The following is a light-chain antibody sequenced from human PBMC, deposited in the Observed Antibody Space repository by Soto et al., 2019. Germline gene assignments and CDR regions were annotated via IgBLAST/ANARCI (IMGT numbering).Light chain of an antibody. CDR1: SSNIGNNA. Sequence: QSVLTQPPSVSEAPGRRVTISCSGSSSNIGNNAVNWYQQLPGKAPKLLIFYDDLLPSGVSDRFSGSKSGTSASLAISGLQSEDEADYHCCSFAGSYWLFGGGTKLTVL. J-gene: IGLJ3*02. V-gene: IGLV1-36*01. CDR2: YDD. CDR3: CSFAGSYWL.